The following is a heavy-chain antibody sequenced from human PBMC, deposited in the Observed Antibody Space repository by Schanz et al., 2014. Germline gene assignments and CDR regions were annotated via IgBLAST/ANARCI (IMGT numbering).Heavy chain of an antibody. CDR1: GGDIGNYY. Sequence: QVPLQESGPGLVKPSETLSLTCSVSGGDIGNYYWSWIRQPPGKGLEWIGYIHQSGGTNYNPSLKSRVTILVDTSKNQFSLRLTSLTAADTAVYYCAKFLYDDPSWGQGTLVTVSS. CDR2: IHQSGGT. CDR3: AKFLYDDPS. J-gene: IGHJ5*02. D-gene: IGHD3-3*01. V-gene: IGHV4-59*08.